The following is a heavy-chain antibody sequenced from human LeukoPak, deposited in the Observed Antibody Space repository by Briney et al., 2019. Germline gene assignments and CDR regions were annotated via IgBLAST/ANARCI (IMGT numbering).Heavy chain of an antibody. CDR1: GFTFSTYW. CDR2: TREDGSEK. Sequence: PGGSLRLSCTASGFTFSTYWMSWVRQAPGKGLEWVANTREDGSEKYYADSVKGRFTISRDNSKNTLYLQMNSLRAEDTAVYYCAKDQIFGVATTPLDYWGQGTLVTVSS. V-gene: IGHV3-7*01. D-gene: IGHD3-3*01. J-gene: IGHJ4*02. CDR3: AKDQIFGVATTPLDY.